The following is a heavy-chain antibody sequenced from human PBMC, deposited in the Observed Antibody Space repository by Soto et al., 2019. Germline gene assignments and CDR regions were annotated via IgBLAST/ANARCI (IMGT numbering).Heavy chain of an antibody. CDR1: GYTLTELS. Sequence: ASVKVSCKVSGYTLTELSMHWVRQAPGKGLEWMGGFDPEDGETIYAQKFQGRVTMTEDTSTDTAYMELSSLRSEDTAVYYCAPQTHYYDSSGYYVGAFDIWGQGTMVTVSS. V-gene: IGHV1-24*01. CDR2: FDPEDGET. J-gene: IGHJ3*02. D-gene: IGHD3-22*01. CDR3: APQTHYYDSSGYYVGAFDI.